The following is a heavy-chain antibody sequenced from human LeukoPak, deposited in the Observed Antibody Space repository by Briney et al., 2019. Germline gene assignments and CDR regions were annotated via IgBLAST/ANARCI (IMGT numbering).Heavy chain of an antibody. V-gene: IGHV4-34*01. J-gene: IGHJ4*02. CDR3: ARVPWGGSYLYYFDY. D-gene: IGHD1-26*01. CDR2: INHSGST. Sequence: SETLSLTCAVHGGSFSGYYWSWIRQPPGKGLEWIGEINHSGSTNYNPSLKSRVTISVDTSKNQFSLKLSSVTAADTAVYYCARVPWGGSYLYYFDYWGQGTLVTVSS. CDR1: GGSFSGYY.